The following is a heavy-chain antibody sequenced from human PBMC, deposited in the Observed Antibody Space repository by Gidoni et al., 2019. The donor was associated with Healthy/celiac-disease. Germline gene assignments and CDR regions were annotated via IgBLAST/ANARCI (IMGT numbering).Heavy chain of an antibody. CDR1: GFPFSSYA. J-gene: IGHJ4*02. CDR3: AKEGTIFGVVPDFDY. Sequence: EVQLLESGGGWVQPGGSLRLSCAASGFPFSSYAMSWVRQAPGKGLEWVSAISGSVGSTYYADSVKGRFTISRDNSKNTLYLQMNSLRAEDTAVYYCAKEGTIFGVVPDFDYWGQGTLVTVSS. CDR2: ISGSVGST. V-gene: IGHV3-23*01. D-gene: IGHD3-3*01.